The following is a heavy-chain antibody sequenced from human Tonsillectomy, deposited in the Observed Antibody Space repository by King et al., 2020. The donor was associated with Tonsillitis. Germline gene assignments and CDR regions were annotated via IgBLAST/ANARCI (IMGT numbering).Heavy chain of an antibody. D-gene: IGHD2-2*01. CDR3: ARTGYCSSTSCPFPWFDP. V-gene: IGHV3-53*04. Sequence: VQLVESGGGLVQPGGSLRLSCAASGFTVSSNYMSWVRQAPGKGLEWVSVIYSGGSTYYADSVKGRFTISRRNSKNTLYLQMNSLRAEDTAVYYCARTGYCSSTSCPFPWFDPWGQGTLVTVSS. CDR2: IYSGGST. CDR1: GFTVSSNY. J-gene: IGHJ5*02.